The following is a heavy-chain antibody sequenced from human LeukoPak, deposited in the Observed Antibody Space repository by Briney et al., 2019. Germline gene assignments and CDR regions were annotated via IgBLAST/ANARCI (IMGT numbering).Heavy chain of an antibody. D-gene: IGHD3-10*01. V-gene: IGHV3-74*01. Sequence: PGGSLRLSCAASGFTFSSYWMHWVRQAPGKGLVWVSRINTDGRSASYAESVKGRFTVSRDNAKNTLYLQMNSLGAEDTAVYYCARSFRRYGMDVWGQGTTVTVSS. CDR3: ARSFRRYGMDV. CDR1: GFTFSSYW. J-gene: IGHJ6*02. CDR2: INTDGRSA.